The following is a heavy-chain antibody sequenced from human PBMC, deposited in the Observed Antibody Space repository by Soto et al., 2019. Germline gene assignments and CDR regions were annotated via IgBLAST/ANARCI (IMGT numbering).Heavy chain of an antibody. Sequence: XLRLSCAASGLTFNRYWMHWVRHAPGKGLVWVSHINTDGSNTNYADSVKCRFTISRDNAKSTLFLQMNSLRDEDTAVYYCAREFCSGGNCYTYYFDPWGQGIPVTASS. CDR1: GLTFNRYW. J-gene: IGHJ5*02. CDR3: AREFCSGGNCYTYYFDP. D-gene: IGHD2-15*01. V-gene: IGHV3-74*01. CDR2: INTDGSNT.